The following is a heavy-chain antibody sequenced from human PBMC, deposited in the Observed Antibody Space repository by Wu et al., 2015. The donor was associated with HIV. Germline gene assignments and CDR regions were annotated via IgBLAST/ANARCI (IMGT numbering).Heavy chain of an antibody. J-gene: IGHJ4*02. D-gene: IGHD2-21*02. V-gene: IGHV1-24*01. CDR2: FNPEAGKT. Sequence: QVQLVQSGAEVMKPGASVKVSCKVSGYTLTELSMHWVRQAPGKGLEWMGGFNPEAGKTIYAQKFQGRVTMTEDTSTDTVYMELTSLRSEDSALYYCARSYCSGDCYADYWGQGTLVTVSS. CDR1: GYTLTELS. CDR3: ARSYCSGDCYADY.